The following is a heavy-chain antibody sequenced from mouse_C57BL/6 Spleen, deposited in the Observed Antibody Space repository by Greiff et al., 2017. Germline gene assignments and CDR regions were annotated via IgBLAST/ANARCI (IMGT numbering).Heavy chain of an antibody. J-gene: IGHJ3*01. D-gene: IGHD1-1*01. CDR3: ARGYYGSQAWFAY. CDR1: GFTFSDYG. Sequence: EVMLVESGGGLVKPGGSLKLSCAASGFTFSDYGMHWVRQAPEKGPEWVAYISSGSSTIYYADTVKGRFTISRDNAKNTLFLQMTSLRSEDTAMYYCARGYYGSQAWFAYWGQGTLVTVSA. V-gene: IGHV5-17*01. CDR2: ISSGSSTI.